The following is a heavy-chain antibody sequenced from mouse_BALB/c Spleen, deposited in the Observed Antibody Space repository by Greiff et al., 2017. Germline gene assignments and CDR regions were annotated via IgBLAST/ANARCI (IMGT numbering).Heavy chain of an antibody. D-gene: IGHD2-2*01. V-gene: IGHV5-12-2*01. CDR3: ARRGYDRDYYAMDY. CDR2: ISNGGGST. Sequence: EVQLVESGGGLVQPGGSLKLSCAASGFTFSSYTMSWVRQTPEKRLEWVAYISNGGGSTYYPDTVKGRFTISRDNAKNTLYLQMSSLKSEDTAMYYCARRGYDRDYYAMDYWGQGTSVTVSS. CDR1: GFTFSSYT. J-gene: IGHJ4*01.